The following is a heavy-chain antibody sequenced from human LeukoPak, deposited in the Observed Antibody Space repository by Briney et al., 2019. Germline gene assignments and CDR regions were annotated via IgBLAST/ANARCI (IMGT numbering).Heavy chain of an antibody. CDR2: IYHGDSDT. CDR1: GYSFTRYR. V-gene: IGHV5-51*01. D-gene: IGHD3-10*01. Sequence: AESLKISCMGSGYSFTRYRICWGRQMPGKRLEWMGIIYHGDSDTRYSTPFHSEVTISADKSNITAYLQWSSLKASDSAMYYCSRVPPYYYGSGSYPFDPWGQGTLVTVSS. J-gene: IGHJ5*02. CDR3: SRVPPYYYGSGSYPFDP.